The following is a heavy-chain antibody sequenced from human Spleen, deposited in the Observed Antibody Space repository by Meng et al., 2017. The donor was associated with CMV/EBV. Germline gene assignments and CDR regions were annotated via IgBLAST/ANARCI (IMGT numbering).Heavy chain of an antibody. Sequence: KVSCNACGYIFTDYYIHWVRQAAGQGLEWMGCINPKSGGTNFAQNFQGRVTMTRDTSISAAYMEVIRLRSDDTAVYYCGRGNRSFDPWGQGTLVTVSS. CDR3: GRGNRSFDP. CDR2: INPKSGGT. CDR1: GYIFTDYY. J-gene: IGHJ5*02. V-gene: IGHV1-2*02.